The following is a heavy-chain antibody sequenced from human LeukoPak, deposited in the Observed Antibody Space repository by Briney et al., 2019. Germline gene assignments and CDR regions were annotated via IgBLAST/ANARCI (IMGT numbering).Heavy chain of an antibody. Sequence: GRSLRLSCAASGFTFSTYAFHWVRQAPGKGLEWVAAIPYDGSDEYQADSVKGRFTISRDNSKNTLYLQMDSLRAEDTAVYFCARALPYSGHDPYFDYWGQGTLVTVSS. J-gene: IGHJ4*02. CDR3: ARALPYSGHDPYFDY. CDR1: GFTFSTYA. V-gene: IGHV3-30*04. CDR2: IPYDGSDE. D-gene: IGHD5-12*01.